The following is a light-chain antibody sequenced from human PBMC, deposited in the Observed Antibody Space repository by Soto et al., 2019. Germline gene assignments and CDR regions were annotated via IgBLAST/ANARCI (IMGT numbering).Light chain of an antibody. V-gene: IGLV2-14*02. J-gene: IGLJ1*01. CDR2: EVT. CDR3: ASLTTTNFV. CDR1: SSNVGSYKL. Sequence: QSALTQPASVSGSPGQSITISCTGTSSNVGSYKLVSWYQHLPDKAPKLIISEVTNRPSGVSDRFSGSKSGNTASLTISGLQAEDEADYYCASLTTTNFVFGSGTKLTVL.